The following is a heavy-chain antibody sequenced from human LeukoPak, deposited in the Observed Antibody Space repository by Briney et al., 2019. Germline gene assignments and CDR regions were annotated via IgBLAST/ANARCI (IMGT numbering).Heavy chain of an antibody. CDR1: GGTFSSYA. V-gene: IGHV1-69*04. CDR2: IIPILGIA. Sequence: SVKVSCKASGGTFSSYAISWVRQAPGQGLEWMGRIIPILGIANYAQKFQGRATITADKSTSTAYMELSGLRSEDTAVYYCARDRQYYDSSGYYPFDYWGQGTLVTVSS. CDR3: ARDRQYYDSSGYYPFDY. J-gene: IGHJ4*02. D-gene: IGHD3-22*01.